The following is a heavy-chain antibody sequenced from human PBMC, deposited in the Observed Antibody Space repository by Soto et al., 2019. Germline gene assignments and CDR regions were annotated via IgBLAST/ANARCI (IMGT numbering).Heavy chain of an antibody. CDR3: AISRYSYGMKTDY. D-gene: IGHD5-18*01. Sequence: PSETLSLTCSVSGGSISSYYWSWVRQPPGKGLEWIGEIYHSGSTNYNPSLKSRVTISVDKSKKQFSLKLSSVTAADTAVYYCAISRYSYGMKTDYWGQGTLVTVSS. J-gene: IGHJ4*02. V-gene: IGHV4-4*02. CDR1: GGSISSYY. CDR2: IYHSGST.